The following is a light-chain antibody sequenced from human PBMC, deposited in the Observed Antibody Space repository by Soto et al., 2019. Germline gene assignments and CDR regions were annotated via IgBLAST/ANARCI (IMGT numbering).Light chain of an antibody. J-gene: IGKJ4*01. CDR3: QQYDKWPLT. V-gene: IGKV3D-15*01. CDR2: GAS. Sequence: EIVRTQSPATRSVSPREGATLSCRASHSVDSNLAWYQQKPGQAPRLLIFGASTRATGIPTRFSGGGSGTDFTLTISSLQSEDFGLYFCQQYDKWPLTFGGGTKVDIK. CDR1: HSVDSN.